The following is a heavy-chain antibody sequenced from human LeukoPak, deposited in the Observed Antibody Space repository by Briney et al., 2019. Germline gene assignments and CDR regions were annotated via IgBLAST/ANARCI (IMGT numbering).Heavy chain of an antibody. CDR3: ARVPLWWLTPFDF. Sequence: SETLSLTCAVSGGSLSPHYWSWIRRPLGKGPEWIGEINNRGTTNYSPSLRGRATISVDTSKNQFSLRLTSVTAADTAMYYCARVPLWWLTPFDFWGQGTLATVSS. D-gene: IGHD5-12*01. CDR1: GGSLSPHY. CDR2: INNRGTT. J-gene: IGHJ4*02. V-gene: IGHV4-34*01.